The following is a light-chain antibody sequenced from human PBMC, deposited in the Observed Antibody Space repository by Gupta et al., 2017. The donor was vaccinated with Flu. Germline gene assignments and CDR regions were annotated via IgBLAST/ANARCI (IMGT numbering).Light chain of an antibody. J-gene: IGLJ2*01. CDR3: QVWDSSSDHPV. Sequence: SYVLTQPPSVSVAPGQTARINCGGNNIGSKSVHWYQQKPGQAPVLVLYDNNDRPSGIPERFSGSNSGNTATLTISRVEAGGEADYYCQVWDSSSDHPVFGGGTKLTVL. V-gene: IGLV3-21*02. CDR2: DNN. CDR1: NIGSKS.